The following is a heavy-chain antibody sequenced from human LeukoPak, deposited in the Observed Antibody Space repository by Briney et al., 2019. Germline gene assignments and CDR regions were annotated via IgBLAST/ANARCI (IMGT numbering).Heavy chain of an antibody. V-gene: IGHV4-30-4*01. CDR1: GGSISSGDYY. J-gene: IGHJ5*02. D-gene: IGHD3-10*01. CDR2: IYYSGST. CDR3: ARDHTLYGSGSYLSWFDP. Sequence: SETLSLTCAVSGGSISSGDYYWSWIRQPPGKGLEWIGYIYYSGSTYYNPSLKSRVTISIDTSKNQFSLKLSSVTAADTAAYYCARDHTLYGSGSYLSWFDPWGQGTLVTVSS.